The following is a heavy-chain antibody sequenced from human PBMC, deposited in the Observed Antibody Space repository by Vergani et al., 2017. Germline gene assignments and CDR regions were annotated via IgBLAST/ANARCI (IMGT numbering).Heavy chain of an antibody. CDR3: AKTGLVVVTGEPYFVDY. CDR1: GFTFSSYA. J-gene: IGHJ4*02. V-gene: IGHV3-23*01. CDR2: ISGSGGST. D-gene: IGHD2-21*02. Sequence: EVQLLESGGGLVQPGGSLRLSCAASGFTFSSYAMSWVRQAPGKGLEWVSSISGSGGSTYYADSVKGRFTISRDDSKTMLDLQMNSLRAEDTAVYYCAKTGLVVVTGEPYFVDYWGQGTLVTVSS.